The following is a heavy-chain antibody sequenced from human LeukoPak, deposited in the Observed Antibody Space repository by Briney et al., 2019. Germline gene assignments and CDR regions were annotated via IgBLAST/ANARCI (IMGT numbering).Heavy chain of an antibody. CDR3: ARDLDSSWTGYFQP. J-gene: IGHJ1*01. Sequence: ASVKVSCKASGYIFSDYYMHWVRQAPGQGLEWMGWIKPDSGGTNYAQKFQGRVTMTWDTSITTAYMELSSLTSDDTAVYYCARDLDSSWTGYFQPWGQGTLVTVSS. D-gene: IGHD6-13*01. CDR2: IKPDSGGT. V-gene: IGHV1-2*02. CDR1: GYIFSDYY.